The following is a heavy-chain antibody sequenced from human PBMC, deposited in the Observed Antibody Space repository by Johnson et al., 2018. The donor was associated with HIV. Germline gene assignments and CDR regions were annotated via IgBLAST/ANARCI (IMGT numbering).Heavy chain of an antibody. CDR2: IKQDGSEK. V-gene: IGHV3-7*01. CDR1: GFTFSSYG. J-gene: IGHJ3*02. Sequence: VQLVESGGGVVQPGGSLRLSCAASGFTFSSYGMHWVRQAPGKGLEWVANIKQDGSEKYYVDSVKGRFTISRDNAKNSLYLQMNSLRAEDTAVYYCARGPEGDDDALDIWGQGTMVTVSS. CDR3: ARGPEGDDDALDI. D-gene: IGHD2-21*01.